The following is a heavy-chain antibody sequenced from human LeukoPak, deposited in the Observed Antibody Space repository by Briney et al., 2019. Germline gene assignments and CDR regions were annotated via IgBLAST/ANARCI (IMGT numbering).Heavy chain of an antibody. J-gene: IGHJ4*02. D-gene: IGHD2-15*01. CDR2: IYYSGST. CDR3: ARKSIEVSGRQPYDY. CDR1: GGSISSYY. Sequence: SETLSLTCTVSGGSISSYYWSWIRQPPGKGLEWIGYIYYSGSTNYNPSLKSRVTISVDTSKNQFSLKLSSVTAADTAVYYCARKSIEVSGRQPYDYWGQGALVTVSS. V-gene: IGHV4-59*01.